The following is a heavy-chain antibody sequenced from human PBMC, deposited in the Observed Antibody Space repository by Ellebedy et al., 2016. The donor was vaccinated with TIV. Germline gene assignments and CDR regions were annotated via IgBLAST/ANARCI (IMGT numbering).Heavy chain of an antibody. V-gene: IGHV3-15*01. D-gene: IGHD2-15*01. CDR3: STDGRRARWWAYYYGMDV. J-gene: IGHJ6*02. CDR2: IKRKTDGGTT. CDR1: GFTFSSYA. Sequence: GESLKISCSASGFTFSSYAMSCVRQAPGQGLEWVGRIKRKTDGGTTDYAAPVKGRFTISSDESKNTLYLQMNSLKTEDTAVYYCSTDGRRARWWAYYYGMDVWGQGTTVTVSS.